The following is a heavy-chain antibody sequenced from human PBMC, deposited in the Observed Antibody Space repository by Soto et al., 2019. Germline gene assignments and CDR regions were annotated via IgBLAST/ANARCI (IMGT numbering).Heavy chain of an antibody. CDR1: GFTFSSYW. V-gene: IGHV3-7*01. CDR3: ARVDGTGLAGGLPPDY. CDR2: IKQDGSEK. D-gene: IGHD1-1*01. J-gene: IGHJ4*02. Sequence: EVQLVESGGGLVQPGGSLRLSCAASGFTFSSYWMSWVRQAPGKGLEWVANIKQDGSEKYYVDSVKGRFTISRDNAKNSLYLQMNSLRAEDTAVYYCARVDGTGLAGGLPPDYWGQGTLVTVSS.